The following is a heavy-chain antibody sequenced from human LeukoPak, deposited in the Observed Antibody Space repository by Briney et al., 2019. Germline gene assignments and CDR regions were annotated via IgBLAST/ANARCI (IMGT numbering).Heavy chain of an antibody. CDR1: GFTFSNAW. Sequence: GGSLRLSCAASGFTFSNAWMSWVRQAPGKGLEWVGRIKSKTDGGTTDYAAPVKGRFTISRDDSKNTLYLQMNSLKTEDTAVYYCTTDLGYCSSTSRSSDPFWFDPWGQGTLVTVSS. J-gene: IGHJ5*02. CDR3: TTDLGYCSSTSRSSDPFWFDP. V-gene: IGHV3-15*01. D-gene: IGHD2-2*01. CDR2: IKSKTDGGTT.